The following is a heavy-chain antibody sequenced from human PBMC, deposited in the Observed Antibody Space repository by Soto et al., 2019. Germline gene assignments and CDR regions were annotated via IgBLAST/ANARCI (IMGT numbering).Heavy chain of an antibody. CDR2: INPSGGST. V-gene: IGHV1-46*01. CDR1: GYTFTSYY. CDR3: ARAGWLHPYYYFDY. Sequence: ASVKVSCKASGYTFTSYYMHWVLQAPGQGLEWMGIINPSGGSTSYAQKFQGRVTMTRDTSTSTVYMELSSLRSEDTAVYYCARAGWLHPYYYFDYCGQGTLATVSS. J-gene: IGHJ4*02. D-gene: IGHD5-12*01.